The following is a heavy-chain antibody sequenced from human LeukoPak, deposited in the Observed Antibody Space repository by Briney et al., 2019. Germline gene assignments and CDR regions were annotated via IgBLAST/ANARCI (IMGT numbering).Heavy chain of an antibody. Sequence: PGGSLRLSCAASGFSVSNKYMTWVRQAPGKGLEWVSAISGSGGSTYYADSVKGRFTISRDNSKNTLYLQMNSLRAEDTAVYYCAKDRGIQFGGENWFDPWGQGTLVTVSS. V-gene: IGHV3-23*01. CDR1: GFSVSNKY. CDR3: AKDRGIQFGGENWFDP. J-gene: IGHJ5*02. CDR2: ISGSGGST. D-gene: IGHD3-10*01.